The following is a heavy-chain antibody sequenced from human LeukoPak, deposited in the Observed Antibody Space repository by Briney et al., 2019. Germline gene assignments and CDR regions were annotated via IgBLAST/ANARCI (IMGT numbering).Heavy chain of an antibody. CDR3: AKWDSATASYYYYMDV. D-gene: IGHD2-21*02. V-gene: IGHV3-23*01. J-gene: IGHJ6*03. CDR2: ISGSGGST. CDR1: GFTFSSYA. Sequence: GGSLRLSCAASGFTFSSYAMSWVRQAPGKGLEWVSGISGSGGSTYYADSVKGRFIISRDNSKNTLYLQMNSLRVEDTAVYYCAKWDSATASYYYYMDVWGKGTTVTASS.